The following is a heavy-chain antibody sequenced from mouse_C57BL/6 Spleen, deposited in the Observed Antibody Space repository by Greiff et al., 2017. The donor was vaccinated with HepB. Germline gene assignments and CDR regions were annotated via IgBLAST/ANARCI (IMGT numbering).Heavy chain of an antibody. CDR1: GFTFTDYY. D-gene: IGHD2-2*01. J-gene: IGHJ2*01. Sequence: EVQLVESGGGLVQPGGSLSLSCAASGFTFTDYYMSWVRQPPGKALEWLGFIRNKANGYTTEYSASVKGRFTISRDNSQSILYLQMNALRAEDSATYYCARYRLSIYYGYDDYYFDYWGQGTTLTVSS. CDR3: ARYRLSIYYGYDDYYFDY. V-gene: IGHV7-3*01. CDR2: IRNKANGYTT.